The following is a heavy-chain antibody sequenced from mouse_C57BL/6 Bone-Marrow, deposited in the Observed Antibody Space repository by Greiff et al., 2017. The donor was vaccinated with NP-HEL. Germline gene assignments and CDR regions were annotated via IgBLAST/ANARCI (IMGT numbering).Heavy chain of an antibody. Sequence: EVKLMESGGGLVKPGGSLKLSCAASGFTFSDYGMHWVRQAPEKGLEWVAYISSGSSTIYYADTVKGRFTISRDNAKNTLFLQMTSLRSEDTAMYYCAKGSGLYYDYDGGYWGQGTTLTVAS. V-gene: IGHV5-17*01. D-gene: IGHD2-4*01. CDR2: ISSGSSTI. CDR3: AKGSGLYYDYDGGY. J-gene: IGHJ2*01. CDR1: GFTFSDYG.